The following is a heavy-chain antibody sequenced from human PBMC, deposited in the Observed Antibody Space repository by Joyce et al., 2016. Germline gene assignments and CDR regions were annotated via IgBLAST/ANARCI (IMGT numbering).Heavy chain of an antibody. D-gene: IGHD2-2*01. V-gene: IGHV1-2*02. J-gene: IGHJ3*01. CDR2: ISPSSGGT. CDR3: ARVAIVVVPANYLETFQG. Sequence: QVQMVQSGAEMKKPGASVKVSCQASGFTFTDFYIHWVRQAPGQGLEWMGRISPSSGGTNAAQKFQGRVTMTRDTSINTAYMELKRLTSDDTAVYYCARVAIVVVPANYLETFQGWGQGTMVTVSS. CDR1: GFTFTDFY.